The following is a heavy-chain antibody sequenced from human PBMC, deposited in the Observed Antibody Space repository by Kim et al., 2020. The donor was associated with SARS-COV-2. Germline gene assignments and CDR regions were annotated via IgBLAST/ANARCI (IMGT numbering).Heavy chain of an antibody. CDR1: GFTFSSYA. D-gene: IGHD3-22*01. Sequence: GGSLRLSCAASGFTFSSYAMHWVRQAPGKGLEWVAVISYDGSNKYYADSVKGRFTISRDNSKNTLYLQMNSLRAEDTAVYYCARDLGAYYDRAGYWGQGTLVTVSS. CDR2: ISYDGSNK. CDR3: ARDLGAYYDRAGY. J-gene: IGHJ4*02. V-gene: IGHV3-30*04.